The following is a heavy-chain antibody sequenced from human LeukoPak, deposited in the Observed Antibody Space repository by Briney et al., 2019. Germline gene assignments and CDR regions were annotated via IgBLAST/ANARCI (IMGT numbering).Heavy chain of an antibody. CDR2: ISAYNGNT. D-gene: IGHD6-13*01. CDR1: GYTFTSYG. J-gene: IGHJ4*02. CDR3: ARENTIAAAGTFDY. V-gene: IGHV1-18*01. Sequence: GASVKVSCKASGYTFTSYGISWVRQAPGQGLERMGWISAYNGNTNYAQKLQGRVTMTTDTSTSTAYMELRSLRSDDTAVYYCARENTIAAAGTFDYWGQGTLVTVSS.